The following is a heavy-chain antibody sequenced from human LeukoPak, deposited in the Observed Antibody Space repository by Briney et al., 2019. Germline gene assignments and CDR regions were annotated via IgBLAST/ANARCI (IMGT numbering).Heavy chain of an antibody. CDR3: ARRIAAAGLYFDY. D-gene: IGHD6-13*01. CDR2: ISSSGSTI. V-gene: IGHV3-11*04. J-gene: IGHJ4*02. Sequence: GGSLRLSCSASGFTFSDYYMSWIRQAPGKGLEWVSYISSSGSTIYYADSVKGRFTISRDNAKNSLYLQMNSLRAEDTAVYYCARRIAAAGLYFDYWGQGTLVTVSS. CDR1: GFTFSDYY.